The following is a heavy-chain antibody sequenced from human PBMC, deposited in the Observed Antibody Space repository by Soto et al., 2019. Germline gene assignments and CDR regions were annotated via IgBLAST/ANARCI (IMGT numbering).Heavy chain of an antibody. CDR1: GFTFGSHA. V-gene: IGHV3-48*01. Sequence: GGSLRLSCAASGFTFGSHAMSWVRQAPGKGLEWVSSISGSSSTIYYADSVKGRYTISRDNAKNSLYLQMNSLRAEDTAVYYCARDIEAGIVVVPALIFDDYWGQGTLVTVSS. J-gene: IGHJ4*02. CDR3: ARDIEAGIVVVPALIFDDY. CDR2: ISGSSSTI. D-gene: IGHD2-2*01.